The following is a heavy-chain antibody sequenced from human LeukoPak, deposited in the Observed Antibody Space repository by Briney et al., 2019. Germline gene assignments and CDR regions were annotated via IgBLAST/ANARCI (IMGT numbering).Heavy chain of an antibody. Sequence: GGSLRLSCAASGFTFSSYAMSWVRQAPGKGLEWVSAISGSGGSTYYADSVKGRFTISGDNSKNTLYLQMNSLRAEDTAVYYCAKDGDSSGFGPAYYFDYWGQGTLVTVSS. V-gene: IGHV3-23*01. CDR3: AKDGDSSGFGPAYYFDY. J-gene: IGHJ4*02. CDR1: GFTFSSYA. CDR2: ISGSGGST. D-gene: IGHD3-22*01.